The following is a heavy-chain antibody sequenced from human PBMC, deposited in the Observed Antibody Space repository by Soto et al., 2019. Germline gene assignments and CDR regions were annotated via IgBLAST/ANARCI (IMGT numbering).Heavy chain of an antibody. CDR3: ARSFTKSRRGGVAFDY. Sequence: QVQLVQSGAEVKKPGSSVKVSCTTSGGTISSCGMNWVRQAPGQGLVWMGGIVPIDGSTKYAEKFQGRVTITADASTSTVYMDLSSLRSEDTAVYYCARSFTKSRRGGVAFDYWGQGTLLTVSP. CDR1: GGTISSCG. CDR2: IVPIDGST. V-gene: IGHV1-69*01. J-gene: IGHJ4*02. D-gene: IGHD3-3*01.